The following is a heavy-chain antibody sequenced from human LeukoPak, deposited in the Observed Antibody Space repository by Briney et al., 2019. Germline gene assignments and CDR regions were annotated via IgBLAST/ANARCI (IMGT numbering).Heavy chain of an antibody. Sequence: PGGALRLSFAAYRLSCGSAWVRTVRQAPGKGLEWVANIKQDGSEKYYVDSVKGRYPISRHNAKNSVYLQMNSLRAEDTAVYYGAKDSAGRLGISVRGPGYWCEGALVTVSS. D-gene: IGHD6-19*01. CDR1: RLSCGSAW. CDR2: IKQDGSEK. CDR3: AKDSAGRLGISVRGPGY. V-gene: IGHV3-7*01. J-gene: IGHJ4*02.